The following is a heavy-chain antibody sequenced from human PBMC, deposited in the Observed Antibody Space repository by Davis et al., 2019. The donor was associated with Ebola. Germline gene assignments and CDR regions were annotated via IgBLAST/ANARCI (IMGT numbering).Heavy chain of an antibody. J-gene: IGHJ4*02. CDR1: GASISPYF. Sequence: PSETLSLTCSVSGASISPYFWVWVRQPAGKGLEWIGRIYISGDTSYNPSLKSRVTMSMDTSKNYVSLTLTSVTAADTAMYYCAREYVDRDGAFDYWGQGTLVAVSS. V-gene: IGHV4-4*07. CDR2: IYISGDT. CDR3: AREYVDRDGAFDY. D-gene: IGHD5-24*01.